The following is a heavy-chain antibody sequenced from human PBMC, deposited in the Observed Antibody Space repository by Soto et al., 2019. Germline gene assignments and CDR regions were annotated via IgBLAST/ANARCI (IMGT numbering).Heavy chain of an antibody. CDR2: ISSSSSYT. D-gene: IGHD6-6*01. V-gene: IGHV3-11*05. Sequence: VQLVESGGGLVKPGGSLRLSCAASGFTFSAYYMSWIRQAPGKGLEWVSYISSSSSYTNYADSVKGRFTISRDNAKNAPKLQLNRLRAEDTAVYYCAREGRSDSSVTYYYYYYSLDLWGQGTTVTVSS. J-gene: IGHJ6*02. CDR3: AREGRSDSSVTYYYYYYSLDL. CDR1: GFTFSAYY.